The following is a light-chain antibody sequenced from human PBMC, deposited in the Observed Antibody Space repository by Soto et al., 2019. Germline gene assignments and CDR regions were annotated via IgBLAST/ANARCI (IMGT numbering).Light chain of an antibody. CDR1: QSVSSSY. J-gene: IGKJ5*01. Sequence: EIVLTQPPGTLSLSPGERATLSCRASQSVSSSYLTWYQQKPGQAPRLLIYGASSRATGIPDRFSGSGSGTDFTHTISRLEPEDFAVYYCQQYGSSPPITFGHGTRLEIK. CDR2: GAS. V-gene: IGKV3-20*01. CDR3: QQYGSSPPIT.